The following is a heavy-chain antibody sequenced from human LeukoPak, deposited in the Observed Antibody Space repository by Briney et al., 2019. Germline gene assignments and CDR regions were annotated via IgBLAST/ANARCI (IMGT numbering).Heavy chain of an antibody. CDR1: GYSISSGYY. CDR2: IYHSGST. CDR3: ARRGLLGFGVVTSYFDY. D-gene: IGHD3-3*01. J-gene: IGHJ4*02. V-gene: IGHV4-38-2*01. Sequence: SETLSLTCAVSGYSISSGYYWGWIRQPPGKGLEWIGSIYHSGSTYYNPSLKSRVTISVDTSKNQFSLKMSSVTAADTAVYYCARRGLLGFGVVTSYFDYWGQGTLVTVSS.